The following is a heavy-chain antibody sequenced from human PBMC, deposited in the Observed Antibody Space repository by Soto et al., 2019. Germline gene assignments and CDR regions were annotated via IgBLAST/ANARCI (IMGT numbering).Heavy chain of an antibody. Sequence: ASVKVSCKASGYTFTSYYIHWVRQAPGQGLEWMGIINPSGGSTSYAQKFQGRVTMTRDTSTSTVYMELSSLRSEDTAVYYCARWGIVVVPAAYYGMDVWGQATTVTVSS. D-gene: IGHD2-2*01. V-gene: IGHV1-46*01. CDR1: GYTFTSYY. CDR2: INPSGGST. CDR3: ARWGIVVVPAAYYGMDV. J-gene: IGHJ6*02.